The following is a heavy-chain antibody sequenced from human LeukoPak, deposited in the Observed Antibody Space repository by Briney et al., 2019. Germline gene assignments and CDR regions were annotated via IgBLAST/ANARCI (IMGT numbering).Heavy chain of an antibody. CDR2: IKQDGSEK. J-gene: IGHJ4*02. V-gene: IGHV3-7*05. CDR1: GFTLSIYW. Sequence: GGSLTLSCAASGFTLSIYWMSWVRQAPGKGLEWVANIKQDGSEKYYVVSVKGRFTISRDNANNSLYLQMNSVRAEDTAVYYCARGGDYLDFWGQGTLVTVSS. CDR3: ARGGDYLDF.